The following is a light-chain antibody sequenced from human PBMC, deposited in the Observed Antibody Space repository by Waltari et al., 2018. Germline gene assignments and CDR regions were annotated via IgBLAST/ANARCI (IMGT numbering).Light chain of an antibody. J-gene: IGKJ1*01. CDR2: EAS. V-gene: IGKV1-5*03. CDR1: QTSGTY. CDR3: QQYNSYWWT. Sequence: DIQMTQSPSTLSASVGDRVTVTCRASQTSGTYLAWFQRKPGKAPKLQIYEASTLENGVPSRFSGSGSGTEFTLTISSLEPDDFATYYCQQYNSYWWTFGLGTKVEV.